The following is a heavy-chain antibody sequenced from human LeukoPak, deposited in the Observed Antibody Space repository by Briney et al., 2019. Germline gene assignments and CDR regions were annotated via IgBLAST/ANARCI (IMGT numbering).Heavy chain of an antibody. V-gene: IGHV4-59*01. CDR1: GGSITTYY. D-gene: IGHD2-15*01. J-gene: IGHJ3*02. Sequence: SETLSLTCIVSGGSITTYYWSWIRQPPGKGLEWLGYIYYSGSANYYPSLKSRVTISVDTSKKQFSLKLSSVTAADTAVYYCAGSGGWDAFHIWGQGTLVTVSS. CDR2: IYYSGSA. CDR3: AGSGGWDAFHI.